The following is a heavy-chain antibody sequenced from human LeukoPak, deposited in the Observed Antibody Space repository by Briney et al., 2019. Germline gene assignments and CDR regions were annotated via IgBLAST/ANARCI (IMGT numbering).Heavy chain of an antibody. D-gene: IGHD1-7*01. J-gene: IGHJ3*02. Sequence: PSETLSLTCAVSGASISGSNYYWGWIRQPPGKGLEWIGNIYSNGSTYYNASLQSRVTISIDTSKNQFSLKLSSVTAADTAVYYCARGPVGGTTYNDGDAFDIWGQGTMVTVSS. V-gene: IGHV4-39*07. CDR3: ARGPVGGTTYNDGDAFDI. CDR2: IYSNGST. CDR1: GASISGSNYY.